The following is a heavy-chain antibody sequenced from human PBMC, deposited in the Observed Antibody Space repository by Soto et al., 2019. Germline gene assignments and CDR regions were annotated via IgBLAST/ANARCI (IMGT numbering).Heavy chain of an antibody. CDR1: GYTFTSYA. CDR2: INAGNGNT. Sequence: QVQLVQSGAEVKKPGASVKVSCKASGYTFTSYAMHWVRQAPGQRLEWMGWINAGNGNTKYSQKFQGRVTITRDTSASTAYMELSSLRSEDTAVYYCAREMVGLQYFDWLSTPFDYWGQGTLVTVSS. D-gene: IGHD3-9*01. V-gene: IGHV1-3*01. CDR3: AREMVGLQYFDWLSTPFDY. J-gene: IGHJ4*02.